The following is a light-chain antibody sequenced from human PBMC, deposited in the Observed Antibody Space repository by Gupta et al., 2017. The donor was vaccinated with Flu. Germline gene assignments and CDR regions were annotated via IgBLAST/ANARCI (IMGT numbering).Light chain of an antibody. CDR2: DVS. J-gene: IGLJ1*01. CDR1: SSDVGGYNY. Sequence: VTISCTGTSSDVGGYNYVSWYQQHPGKAPKLMIYDVSKRPSGVPDRFSGSKSGNTASLTISGLQAEDEADYYCCSYAGSYTNYVFGTGTKVTVL. CDR3: CSYAGSYTNYV. V-gene: IGLV2-11*01.